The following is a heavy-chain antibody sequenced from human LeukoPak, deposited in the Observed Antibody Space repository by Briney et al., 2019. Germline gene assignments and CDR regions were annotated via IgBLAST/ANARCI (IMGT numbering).Heavy chain of an antibody. J-gene: IGHJ3*02. CDR1: GFTLSSYG. CDR2: IRYDGSNK. D-gene: IGHD2-8*02. CDR3: VKDEVVSDAFDI. V-gene: IGHV3-30*02. Sequence: GGSLRLSCAASGFTLSSYGMHWVRQVPGKGLEWVAFIRYDGSNKYYADSVKGRFTISRDNSKNTLYLQMNSLRAEDTAVYYCVKDEVVSDAFDIWGQGTMVTVSS.